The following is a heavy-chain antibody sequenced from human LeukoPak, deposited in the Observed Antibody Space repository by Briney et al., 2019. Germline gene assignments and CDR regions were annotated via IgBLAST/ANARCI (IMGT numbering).Heavy chain of an antibody. CDR2: IKQDGSEK. J-gene: IGHJ4*02. CDR1: GFTFSSNG. CDR3: ARTLNSSGWRHFDY. V-gene: IGHV3-7*01. D-gene: IGHD6-19*01. Sequence: GGSLRLSCVASGFTFSSNGMHWVRRAPGKGLEWVANIKQDGSEKYYVDSVKGRFTISRDNAKNSLYLQMNSLRAEDTAVYYCARTLNSSGWRHFDYWGQGTLVTVSS.